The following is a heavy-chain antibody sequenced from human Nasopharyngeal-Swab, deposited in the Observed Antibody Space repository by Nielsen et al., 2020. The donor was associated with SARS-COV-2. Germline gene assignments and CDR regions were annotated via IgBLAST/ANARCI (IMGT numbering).Heavy chain of an antibody. CDR1: GSSISSYY. CDR3: ARIELRYFDGVVSNGWFDP. J-gene: IGHJ5*02. V-gene: IGHV4-59*01. Sequence: SETLSLTCTVSGSSISSYYWTWIRQPPGKGLEWIGYIYYSGSTNYNPSLKSRVTISVDTSKNQFSLRLSSLTAADTAVYYCARIELRYFDGVVSNGWFDPWGQGTLVTVSS. D-gene: IGHD3-9*01. CDR2: IYYSGST.